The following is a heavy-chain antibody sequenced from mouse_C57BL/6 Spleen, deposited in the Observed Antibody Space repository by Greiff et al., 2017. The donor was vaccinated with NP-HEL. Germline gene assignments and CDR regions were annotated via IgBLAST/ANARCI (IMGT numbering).Heavy chain of an antibody. Sequence: VQLVESGAELVKPGASVKISCKASGYAFSSYWMNWVKQRPGKGLEWIGQIYPGDGDTNYNGKFKGKATLTADKSSSTAYMQLSSLTSEDSAVYFFAKYYYGSSSYFDYWGQGTTLTVSS. D-gene: IGHD1-1*01. J-gene: IGHJ2*01. CDR2: IYPGDGDT. CDR3: AKYYYGSSSYFDY. V-gene: IGHV1-80*01. CDR1: GYAFSSYW.